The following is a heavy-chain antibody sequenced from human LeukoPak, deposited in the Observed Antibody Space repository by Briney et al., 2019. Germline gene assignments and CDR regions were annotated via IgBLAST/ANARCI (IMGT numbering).Heavy chain of an antibody. CDR3: ARVVPRVTGWDY. D-gene: IGHD1-14*01. CDR2: ITPSSDII. J-gene: IGHJ4*02. CDR1: GFSFSNYY. Sequence: VGSLRLPCAASGFSFSNYYMIWVRQAPGKGLECISYITPSSDIIHYADSVKGRFAVSRDNAKNLLYLQMNSLRVEDTALYYCARVVPRVTGWDYWGRGTLVSVSS. V-gene: IGHV3-48*01.